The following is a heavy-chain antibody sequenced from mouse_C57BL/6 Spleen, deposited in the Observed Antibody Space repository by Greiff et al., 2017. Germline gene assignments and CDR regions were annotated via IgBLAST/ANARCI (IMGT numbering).Heavy chain of an antibody. D-gene: IGHD3-2*02. CDR2: IDPSDSYT. CDR3: ARLGSISGLDY. CDR1: GYTFTSYW. Sequence: QVQLQQSGAELVMPGASVKLSCKASGYTFTSYWMHWVKQRPGQGLEWIGEIDPSDSYTNYNQKFKGKSTLTVDKSSSTAYMQLSSLTSEDSAVYYCARLGSISGLDYWGQGTTLTVSS. J-gene: IGHJ2*01. V-gene: IGHV1-69*01.